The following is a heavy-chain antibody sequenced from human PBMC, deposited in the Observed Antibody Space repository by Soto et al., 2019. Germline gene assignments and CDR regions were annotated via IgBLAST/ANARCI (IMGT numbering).Heavy chain of an antibody. Sequence: SVKVSCTASGGTFSSYAISWVRQAPGQGLEWMGGIIPIFGTANYAQKFQGRVTITADESTSTAYMELSSLRSEDTAVYYCASAGGDSSGYSPFDYWGQGTLVTVSS. J-gene: IGHJ4*02. D-gene: IGHD3-22*01. CDR2: IIPIFGTA. CDR3: ASAGGDSSGYSPFDY. CDR1: GGTFSSYA. V-gene: IGHV1-69*13.